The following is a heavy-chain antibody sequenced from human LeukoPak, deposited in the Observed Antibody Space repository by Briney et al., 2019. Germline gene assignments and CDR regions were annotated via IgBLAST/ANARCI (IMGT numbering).Heavy chain of an antibody. V-gene: IGHV3-11*04. J-gene: IGHJ4*02. CDR2: ISSSGSTI. CDR3: ARVAYYYDSSGYYYFDY. D-gene: IGHD3-22*01. Sequence: PGGSLRLSCAASGFTFSDYYMSWIRQAPGKGLEWVSYISSSGSTIYYADYVKGRFTISRDNAKNSLYLQMNSLRAEDTAVYYCARVAYYYDSSGYYYFDYWGQGTLVTVSS. CDR1: GFTFSDYY.